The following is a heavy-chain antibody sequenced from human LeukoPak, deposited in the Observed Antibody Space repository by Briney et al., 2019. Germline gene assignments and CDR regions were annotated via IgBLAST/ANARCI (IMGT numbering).Heavy chain of an antibody. J-gene: IGHJ4*02. CDR1: GGTFSSYA. D-gene: IGHD6-13*01. CDR3: ASIAAAGTGAHRDFDY. V-gene: IGHV1-69*01. Sequence: SVKVSCKASGGTFSSYAISWVRQAPGQGFEWMGGIIPIFGTANYAQKFQGRVTITADESTSTAYMELSSLRSEDTAVYYCASIAAAGTGAHRDFDYWGQGTLVTVSS. CDR2: IIPIFGTA.